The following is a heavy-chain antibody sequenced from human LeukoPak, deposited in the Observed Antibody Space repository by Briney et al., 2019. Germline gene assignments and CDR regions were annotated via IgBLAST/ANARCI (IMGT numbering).Heavy chain of an antibody. Sequence: ASVKVSCKASGYTFTGYYMHWVRQAPGQGLEWMGWINPNSGGTNYAQKFQGRVTMTRDTSICTAYMELSRLRSDDTAVYYCARQTNDYGDSFDYWGQGTLVTVSS. J-gene: IGHJ4*02. CDR2: INPNSGGT. D-gene: IGHD4-17*01. CDR3: ARQTNDYGDSFDY. V-gene: IGHV1-2*02. CDR1: GYTFTGYY.